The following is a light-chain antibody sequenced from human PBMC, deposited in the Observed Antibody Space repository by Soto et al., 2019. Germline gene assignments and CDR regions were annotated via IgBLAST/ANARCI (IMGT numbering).Light chain of an antibody. J-gene: IGLJ1*01. CDR1: SSNIGSKT. CDR3: AAWDDSLNACV. CDR2: NNH. V-gene: IGLV1-44*01. Sequence: QPVLTQAPSASGTPGQRVPISCSGSSSNIGSKTVNWYQQLPGMAPKLLIFNNHQRPSGVPDRFSGSKSGTSASLAISGLQSEDEADYYCAAWDDSLNACVFGTGTKLTVL.